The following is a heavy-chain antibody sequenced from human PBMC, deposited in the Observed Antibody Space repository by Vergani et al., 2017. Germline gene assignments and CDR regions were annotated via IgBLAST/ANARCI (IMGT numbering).Heavy chain of an antibody. Sequence: EVQLVESGGGLVQPGRSLRLSCAASGFTVSSNYMSWVRQAPGKGLEWVSVIYSGGSTYYADSVKGRFTISRDNSKNTLYLQMNSLRAEDTAVYYCARGFYYDSSGDAFDIWGQGTMVTVSS. J-gene: IGHJ3*02. CDR1: GFTVSSNY. V-gene: IGHV3-53*01. D-gene: IGHD3-22*01. CDR3: ARGFYYDSSGDAFDI. CDR2: IYSGGST.